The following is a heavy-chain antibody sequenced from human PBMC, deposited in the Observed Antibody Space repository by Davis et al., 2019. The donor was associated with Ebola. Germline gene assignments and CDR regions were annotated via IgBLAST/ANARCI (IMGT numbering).Heavy chain of an antibody. Sequence: GESLKISCTASGFTVSSNHMSWVRQAPGKGLKWVSVIYDQSTAYADAVRGRFIISRDKSNNTLYLEMSSLRVDDTAVYYCATTQWLREFDNWGQGTLVTVSS. D-gene: IGHD6-19*01. J-gene: IGHJ4*02. CDR3: ATTQWLREFDN. CDR2: IYDQST. V-gene: IGHV3-53*05. CDR1: GFTVSSNH.